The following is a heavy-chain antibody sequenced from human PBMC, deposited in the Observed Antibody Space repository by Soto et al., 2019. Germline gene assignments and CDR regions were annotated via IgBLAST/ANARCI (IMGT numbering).Heavy chain of an antibody. D-gene: IGHD3-22*01. Sequence: ASLKVSCKASGYIFTVFYMHWVRQAPGQGPEWMGWINPNSNGTNYAQRFQGRVTMTTDTSISTAYMELSGLKSDDTAVYYCARPPYYYDSNGYPFDAFDIWGQGTMVTVSS. J-gene: IGHJ3*02. CDR1: GYIFTVFY. CDR3: ARPPYYYDSNGYPFDAFDI. V-gene: IGHV1-2*02. CDR2: INPNSNGT.